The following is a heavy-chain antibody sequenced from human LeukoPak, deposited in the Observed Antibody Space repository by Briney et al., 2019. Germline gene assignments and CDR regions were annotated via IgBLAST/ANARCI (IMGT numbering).Heavy chain of an antibody. Sequence: GASVKVSCKASGYTFTTYYIHWVRQAPGQGLEWVGIINPNGGSTNYAQKLQGRVTMTRDTSTSTVHMELSSLGSEDTAVYYCTRDKGGSYSDYWGQGTLVTVSS. V-gene: IGHV1-46*01. CDR2: INPNGGST. D-gene: IGHD2-15*01. CDR3: TRDKGGSYSDY. CDR1: GYTFTTYY. J-gene: IGHJ4*02.